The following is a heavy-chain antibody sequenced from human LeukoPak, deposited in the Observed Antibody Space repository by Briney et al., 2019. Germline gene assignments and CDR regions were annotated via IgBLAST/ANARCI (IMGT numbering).Heavy chain of an antibody. Sequence: PSETLSLTCTVSGGSISSYYWSWVRQPPGKGLEWIGEIYHSGSTNYNPSLKSRVTISVDKSKNQFSLKLSSVTAADTAVYYCARDSYSGSYAPFFDYWGQGTLVTVSS. CDR2: IYHSGST. CDR1: GGSISSYY. CDR3: ARDSYSGSYAPFFDY. D-gene: IGHD1-26*01. J-gene: IGHJ4*02. V-gene: IGHV4-4*02.